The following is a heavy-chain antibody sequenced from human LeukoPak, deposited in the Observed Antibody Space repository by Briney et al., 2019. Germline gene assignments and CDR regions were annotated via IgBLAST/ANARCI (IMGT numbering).Heavy chain of an antibody. V-gene: IGHV3-21*05. CDR2: ISTSGSNI. D-gene: IGHD2-21*02. Sequence: GGSLRLSCAASGFTFSDYNMNWVRQAPGKGLEWVSFISTSGSNIGYADSVKGRFTISRDNAKNSLYLQMNSLRAEDTAVYYCARGVTLYYGMDVWGQGTTVTVSS. CDR1: GFTFSDYN. CDR3: ARGVTLYYGMDV. J-gene: IGHJ6*02.